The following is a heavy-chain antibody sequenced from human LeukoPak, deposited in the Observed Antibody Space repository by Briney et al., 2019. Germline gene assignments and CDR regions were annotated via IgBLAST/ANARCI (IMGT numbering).Heavy chain of an antibody. CDR3: ARGHLDRLYSGYDDY. Sequence: SETLSLTCAVYGGSFSGYYWSWIRQPPGKELEWIGEINHSGSTNYNPSLKSRGTISVDTSKNQFSLKLSSVTPADTAGYYCARGHLDRLYSGYDDYWGQGTLVTVSS. CDR2: INHSGST. D-gene: IGHD5-12*01. V-gene: IGHV4-34*01. CDR1: GGSFSGYY. J-gene: IGHJ4*02.